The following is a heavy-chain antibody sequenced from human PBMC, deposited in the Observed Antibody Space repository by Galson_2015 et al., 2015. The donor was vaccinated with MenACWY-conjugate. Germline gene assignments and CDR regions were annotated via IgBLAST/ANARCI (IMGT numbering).Heavy chain of an antibody. Sequence: SLRLSCAASGFTFSDYYMSWIRQAPGKGLEWVSYISSSSTYTDHADSVKGRFTISRDNAKNSLYLQMNSLRAEDTAVYYCARVLVGTRGVNYWGQGTLVTVSS. V-gene: IGHV3-11*05. CDR3: ARVLVGTRGVNY. CDR2: ISSSSTYT. D-gene: IGHD1-1*01. J-gene: IGHJ4*02. CDR1: GFTFSDYY.